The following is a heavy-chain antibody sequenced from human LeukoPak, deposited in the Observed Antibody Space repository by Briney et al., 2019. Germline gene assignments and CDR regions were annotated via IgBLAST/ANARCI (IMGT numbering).Heavy chain of an antibody. CDR1: GFTFSSYW. CDR2: IKQDGSEK. CDR3: ARADDFWSGYFPPHYGMDV. D-gene: IGHD3-3*01. V-gene: IGHV3-7*02. Sequence: GGSLRLSCAASGFTFSSYWMSWVRQAPGKGLEWVANIKQDGSEKYYVDSVKGRFTISRDNAKNSLYLQMNSLRAEDTAVYYCARADDFWSGYFPPHYGMDVWGQGTTVTVSS. J-gene: IGHJ6*02.